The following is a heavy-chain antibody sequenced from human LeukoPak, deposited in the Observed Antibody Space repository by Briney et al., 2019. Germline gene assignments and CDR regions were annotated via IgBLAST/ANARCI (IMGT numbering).Heavy chain of an antibody. D-gene: IGHD3-10*01. CDR1: GFTFSSYG. CDR3: AKGGYYD. V-gene: IGHV3-30*18. J-gene: IGHJ4*02. CDR2: ISYDGSNR. Sequence: GGSPRLSCAASGFTFSSYGMHWVRQAPGKGLEWVAVISYDGSNRYYADSVKGRFTISRDNSKNTLYLQMNSLRAEDTAVYYCAKGGYYDWGQGTLVTVSS.